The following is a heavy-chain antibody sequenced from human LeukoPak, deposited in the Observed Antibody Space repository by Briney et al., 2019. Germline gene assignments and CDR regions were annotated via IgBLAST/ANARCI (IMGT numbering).Heavy chain of an antibody. D-gene: IGHD6-13*01. Sequence: GGSLRLSCAASGFTFSSYNMNRVRQTPGQGLEWVSSITSGSSHIYYADSVKGRFTISRDNAKNSLYLQMNSLRAEDTAVYYCARSSSSWQYYYYYYMDVWGKGTTVTISS. CDR3: ARSSSSWQYYYYYYMDV. J-gene: IGHJ6*03. CDR2: ITSGSSHI. V-gene: IGHV3-21*01. CDR1: GFTFSSYN.